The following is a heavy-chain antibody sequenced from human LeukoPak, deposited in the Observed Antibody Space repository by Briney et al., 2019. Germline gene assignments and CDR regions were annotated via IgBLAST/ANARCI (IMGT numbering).Heavy chain of an antibody. J-gene: IGHJ4*02. CDR1: GGSISSSSL. V-gene: IGHV4-4*02. Sequence: SGALSLTCAVSGGSISSSSLWSWIRQPPGKGLEWIGSIYYSGSTYYNPSLKSRVTISVDTSKNQFSLKLSSVTAADTAVYYCARSWFPSVAAPFDYWGQGTLVTVSS. D-gene: IGHD6-19*01. CDR2: IYYSGST. CDR3: ARSWFPSVAAPFDY.